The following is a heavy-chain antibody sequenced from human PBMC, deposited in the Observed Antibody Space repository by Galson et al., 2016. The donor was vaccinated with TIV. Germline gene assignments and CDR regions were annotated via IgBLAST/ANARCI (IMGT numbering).Heavy chain of an antibody. V-gene: IGHV1-3*01. D-gene: IGHD3-16*01. CDR3: ARDFGGSFSPFYGMDV. CDR1: GYTITSYA. J-gene: IGHJ6*02. Sequence: SVKVSCKASGYTITSYAMHWVRQAPGQRFEWMGWINAGTGDTKFSQKFQGRVTLTRDTSASTVYMGLSSLTSEDTAVDYCARDFGGSFSPFYGMDVWGQGTTVTGSS. CDR2: INAGTGDT.